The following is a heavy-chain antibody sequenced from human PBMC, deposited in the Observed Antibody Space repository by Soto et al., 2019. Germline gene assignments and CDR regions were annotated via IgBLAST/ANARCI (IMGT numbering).Heavy chain of an antibody. Sequence: TVGALVLSCSVSGFYFNNYGINWVRQPPGKGLEWVSSVSKSDYTYYSDSVKGRFTISRDNAKNSVSLQMNSLRAEDTAVYYCAREDSIIIPAVSDFWGQGTLVTVSS. J-gene: IGHJ4*02. CDR1: GFYFNNYG. CDR2: VSKSDYT. CDR3: AREDSIIIPAVSDF. D-gene: IGHD2-2*01. V-gene: IGHV3-21*01.